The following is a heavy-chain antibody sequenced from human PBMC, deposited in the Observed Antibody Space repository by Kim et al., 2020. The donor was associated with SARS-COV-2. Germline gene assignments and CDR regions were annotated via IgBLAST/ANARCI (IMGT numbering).Heavy chain of an antibody. Sequence: SETLSLTCTVSGGSISSYYWSWIRQPPGKGLEWIGYIYYSGSTNYNPSLKSRVTISVDTSKNQFSLKLSSVTAADTAVYYCARAYGSGSYYQQNNWFDPWGQGTLVTVSS. J-gene: IGHJ5*02. V-gene: IGHV4-59*01. CDR2: IYYSGST. CDR1: GGSISSYY. CDR3: ARAYGSGSYYQQNNWFDP. D-gene: IGHD3-10*01.